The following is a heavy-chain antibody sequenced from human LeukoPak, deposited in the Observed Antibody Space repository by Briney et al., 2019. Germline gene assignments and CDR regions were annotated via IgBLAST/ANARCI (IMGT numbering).Heavy chain of an antibody. J-gene: IGHJ4*02. CDR3: ARGQIWRYGSGSYYQPFDY. Sequence: PGGSLRLSCAASGFTFSSYDMRWVRQATGKGLEWVSAIGTAGDTYYPGSVKGRFTISRENAKNSLYLQMNSLRAGDTAVYYCARGQIWRYGSGSYYQPFDYWGQGTLVTVSS. V-gene: IGHV3-13*01. D-gene: IGHD3-10*01. CDR1: GFTFSSYD. CDR2: IGTAGDT.